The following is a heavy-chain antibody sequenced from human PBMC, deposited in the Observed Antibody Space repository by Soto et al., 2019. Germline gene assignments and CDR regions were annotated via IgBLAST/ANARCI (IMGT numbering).Heavy chain of an antibody. D-gene: IGHD2-8*01. J-gene: IGHJ5*02. CDR3: ARDLGYCTTTDCRNWFDP. CDR1: GYTFTSYA. V-gene: IGHV1-3*01. CDR2: INAVNGNT. Sequence: ASVKVSCKASGYTFTSYAIHWVRQAPGQRLEWMAWINAVNGNTKYSQKLQGRVTITRDTPASTVYMELSSLRYEDTAVYYCARDLGYCTTTDCRNWFDPWGQGTLVTVSS.